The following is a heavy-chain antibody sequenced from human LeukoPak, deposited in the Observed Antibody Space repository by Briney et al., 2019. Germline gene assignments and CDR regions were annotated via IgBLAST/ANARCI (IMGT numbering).Heavy chain of an antibody. CDR2: INHSGST. D-gene: IGHD6-13*01. CDR3: AKGGIRSGAFDI. J-gene: IGHJ3*02. V-gene: IGHV4-34*01. CDR1: GGSFSGYY. Sequence: SETLSLTCAVYGGSFSGYYWSWIRQPPGKGLEWIGEINHSGSTNYNPSLKSRVTISVDTSKNQFSLKLSSVTAADTAVYYCAKGGIRSGAFDIWGQGTRVTVSS.